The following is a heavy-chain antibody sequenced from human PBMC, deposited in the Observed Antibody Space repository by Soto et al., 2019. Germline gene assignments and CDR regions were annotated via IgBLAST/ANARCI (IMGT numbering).Heavy chain of an antibody. D-gene: IGHD6-19*01. J-gene: IGHJ4*02. CDR1: GGSISSYY. CDR3: ARDHYSSGGFDY. CDR2: IYYSGST. Sequence: SETLSLTCTVSGGSISSYYWSWIRQPPGKGLEWIGYIYYSGSTNYNPSLKSRVTISVDTSKNQFSLKLSSVTAADTAVYYCARDHYSSGGFDYWGQGTLVTVSS. V-gene: IGHV4-59*01.